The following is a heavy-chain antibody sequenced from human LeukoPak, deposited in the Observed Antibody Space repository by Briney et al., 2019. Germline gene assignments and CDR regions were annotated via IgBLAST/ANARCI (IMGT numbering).Heavy chain of an antibody. CDR2: ISYDGSNK. D-gene: IGHD2-2*01. Sequence: GGSLRLSCAASGFTFSSYEMNWVRQAPGKGLEWVAVISYDGSNKYYADSVKGRFTISRDNSKNTLYLQMNSLRAEDTAVYYCARPQGVVGAAGVSRYFQHWGQGTLVTVSS. CDR1: GFTFSSYE. J-gene: IGHJ1*01. V-gene: IGHV3-30*04. CDR3: ARPQGVVGAAGVSRYFQH.